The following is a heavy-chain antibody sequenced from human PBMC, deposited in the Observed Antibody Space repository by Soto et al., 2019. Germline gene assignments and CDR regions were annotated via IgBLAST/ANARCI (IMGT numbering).Heavy chain of an antibody. CDR2: VNPNTGLT. V-gene: IGHV1-2*02. D-gene: IGHD3-9*01. CDR1: GYTLTELS. CDR3: TTLRLDP. Sequence: ASVKVSCKVSGYTLTELSMHWVRQAPGKGLEWMGWVNPNTGLTKYAQKFQGRVSMTRDTSINTAYMELSGLTSDDTAVYYCTTLRLDPWGQGTLVTVSS. J-gene: IGHJ5*02.